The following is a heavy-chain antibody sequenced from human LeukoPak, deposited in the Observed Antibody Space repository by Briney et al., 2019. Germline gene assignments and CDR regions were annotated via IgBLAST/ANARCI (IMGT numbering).Heavy chain of an antibody. Sequence: GGSLRLSCAASGFTFSSYAMSWVRQAPGKGLEWVANIKQDGSEKYYVDSVKGRFTISRDNAKNSLYLQMNSLRAEDTAVYYCARLRGYSYGDLDYWGQGNLVTVSS. CDR3: ARLRGYSYGDLDY. V-gene: IGHV3-7*01. D-gene: IGHD5-18*01. CDR2: IKQDGSEK. CDR1: GFTFSSYA. J-gene: IGHJ4*02.